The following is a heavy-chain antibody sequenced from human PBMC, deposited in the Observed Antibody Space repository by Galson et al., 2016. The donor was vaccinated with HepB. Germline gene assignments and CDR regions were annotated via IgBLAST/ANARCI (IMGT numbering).Heavy chain of an antibody. CDR1: GFTFSSYG. V-gene: IGHV3-33*01. Sequence: SLRLSCAASGFTFSSYGMHWVRQAPGKGLEWVAVIWYDGSNKYYADSVKGRFTISRDNSKNTLYQQMNSLRAEDTAVYYCAREVDDYGDLGDYWGQGTLVTVSS. D-gene: IGHD4-17*01. CDR2: IWYDGSNK. CDR3: AREVDDYGDLGDY. J-gene: IGHJ4*02.